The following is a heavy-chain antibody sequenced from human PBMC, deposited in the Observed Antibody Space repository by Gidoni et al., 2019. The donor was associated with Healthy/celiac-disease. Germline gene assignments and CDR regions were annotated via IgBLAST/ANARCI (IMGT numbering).Heavy chain of an antibody. J-gene: IGHJ4*02. Sequence: QVQLQESGPGLVKPSQTLSLTCPVSGGSIRSGGYYWSWIRQHPGKGLEWIGYIYYSGSTYYNPSLKSRVTISVDTSKNQFSLKLSSVTAADTAVYYCARSEGGVVTRVPFDYWGQGTLVTVSS. D-gene: IGHD2-21*02. CDR2: IYYSGST. CDR1: GGSIRSGGYY. CDR3: ARSEGGVVTRVPFDY. V-gene: IGHV4-31*03.